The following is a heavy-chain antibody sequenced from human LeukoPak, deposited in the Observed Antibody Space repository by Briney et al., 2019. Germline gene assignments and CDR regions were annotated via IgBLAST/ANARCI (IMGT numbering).Heavy chain of an antibody. J-gene: IGHJ4*02. V-gene: IGHV3-30*03. D-gene: IGHD2-21*02. Sequence: GGSLRLSCAASGFTFSSYGMHWVRQAPGKGLEWAAVISYDGSNKYYADSVKGRFTISRDNAKNSLYLQMNSLRAEDTAVCYCAREGNCGGDCYSTDFDYWGQGTLVTVSS. CDR1: GFTFSSYG. CDR3: AREGNCGGDCYSTDFDY. CDR2: ISYDGSNK.